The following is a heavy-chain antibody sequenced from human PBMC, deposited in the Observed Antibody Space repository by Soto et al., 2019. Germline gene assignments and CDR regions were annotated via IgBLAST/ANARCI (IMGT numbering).Heavy chain of an antibody. CDR1: GGTFISYA. CDR2: IIPIFGTA. D-gene: IGHD2-15*01. Sequence: SVKVSCKASGGTFISYAISWVRQAPGQGLEWLGGIIPIFGTANYAQKFQGRVTITADESTSTAYMELSSLRSEDTAVYYCARGYCSGGSCFGGYYYYGMDVWGQGTTVTVSS. V-gene: IGHV1-69*13. J-gene: IGHJ6*02. CDR3: ARGYCSGGSCFGGYYYYGMDV.